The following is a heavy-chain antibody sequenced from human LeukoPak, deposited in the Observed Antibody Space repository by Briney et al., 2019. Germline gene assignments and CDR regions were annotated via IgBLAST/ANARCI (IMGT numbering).Heavy chain of an antibody. D-gene: IGHD3-22*01. V-gene: IGHV4-30-4*08. J-gene: IGHJ4*02. CDR2: IYYSGST. CDR3: ARGGHYYDSSGYLYEYYFDY. CDR1: GGSISSGGYY. Sequence: SETLSLTCTVSGGSISSGGYYWSWIRQHPGKGLEWIGYIYYSGSTYYNPSLKSRVTISVDTSKNQFSLKLSSVTAADTAVCYCARGGHYYDSSGYLYEYYFDYWGQGTLVTVSS.